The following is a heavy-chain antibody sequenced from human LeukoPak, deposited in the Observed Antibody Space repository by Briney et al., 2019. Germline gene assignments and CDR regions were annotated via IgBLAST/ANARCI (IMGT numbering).Heavy chain of an antibody. Sequence: SETLSLTCTVSGGSISSSSYYWGWIRQPPGKGLEWIGSIYYSGSTYYNPSLKSRVTISVDTSKNQFSLKLSSVTAADTAVYYCARSGGDSYYYEGRFDYWGQGTLVTVSS. D-gene: IGHD3-22*01. J-gene: IGHJ4*02. CDR1: GGSISSSSYY. CDR3: ARSGGDSYYYEGRFDY. V-gene: IGHV4-39*01. CDR2: IYYSGST.